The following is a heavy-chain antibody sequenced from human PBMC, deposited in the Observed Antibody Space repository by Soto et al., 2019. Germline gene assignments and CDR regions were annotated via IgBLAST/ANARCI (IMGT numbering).Heavy chain of an antibody. V-gene: IGHV3-23*01. J-gene: IGHJ4*02. CDR2: ISGSGGST. Sequence: EVQLLESGGGLVQPGGSLRLSCAAYGFTFSSYGMSWVRQAPGKGLEWVSSISGSGGSTYYADSVKGRFTISRDNSKNMLYLQMISLRAEDTAVYYCANRNGYGSGSYFPFDHGGQVTLVTVSS. CDR3: ANRNGYGSGSYFPFDH. D-gene: IGHD3-10*01. CDR1: GFTFSSYG.